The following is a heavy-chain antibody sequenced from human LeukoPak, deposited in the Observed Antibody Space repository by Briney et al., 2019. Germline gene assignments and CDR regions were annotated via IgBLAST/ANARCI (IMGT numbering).Heavy chain of an antibody. Sequence: PGGSLRLSCAASGFTFSDYSMSWVRQAPGKGLEWVANIKKDGSEKYYLDSVKGRFTISRDNAKNSLYLQMNSLRAEDTAVYYCARDRGAAIGYNWFDPWGQGTLVTVSS. D-gene: IGHD6-13*01. V-gene: IGHV3-7*01. CDR3: ARDRGAAIGYNWFDP. J-gene: IGHJ5*02. CDR2: IKKDGSEK. CDR1: GFTFSDYS.